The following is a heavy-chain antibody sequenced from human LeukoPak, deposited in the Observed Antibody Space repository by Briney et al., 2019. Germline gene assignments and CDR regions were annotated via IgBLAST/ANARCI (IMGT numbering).Heavy chain of an antibody. CDR2: IIPIFGTA. Sequence: GSSVKVSCKASGGTFGSYVISWVRQAPGQGLEWMGGIIPIFGTAHYAQKFQGRLTITADESTSTVYMEMSSLRSEDMAMYYCAKEGDTALVTGYFDLWGRGTLVTVSA. J-gene: IGHJ2*01. D-gene: IGHD5-18*01. CDR3: AKEGDTALVTGYFDL. CDR1: GGTFGSYV. V-gene: IGHV1-69*01.